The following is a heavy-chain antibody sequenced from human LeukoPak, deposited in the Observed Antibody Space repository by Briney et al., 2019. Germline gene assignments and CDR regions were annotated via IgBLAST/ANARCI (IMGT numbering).Heavy chain of an antibody. V-gene: IGHV3-53*01. D-gene: IGHD1-14*01. CDR1: GFTVSSNY. CDR2: IYSGGNT. J-gene: IGHJ4*02. Sequence: GGSLRLSCVASGFTVSSNYMSWVRQAPGKGLEWVSFIYSGGNTYYADSVKGRFTISRDNSKNTLYLQMNSLRAEDTAVYYCAKSGPFMWPYFDYWGQGTLVTVSS. CDR3: AKSGPFMWPYFDY.